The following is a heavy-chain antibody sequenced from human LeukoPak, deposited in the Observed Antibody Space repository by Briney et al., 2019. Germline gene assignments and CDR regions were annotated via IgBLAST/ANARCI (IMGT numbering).Heavy chain of an antibody. CDR2: ISYDGSNK. J-gene: IGHJ6*02. V-gene: IGHV3-30*18. Sequence: QPGGSLRLSCAASGFTFNTYQMNWVRQAPGKGLEWVAVISYDGSNKYYADSVKGRFTISRDNSKNTLYLQMNSLRAEDTAVYYCANELGYCSSTSCYWGPAYYYGMDVWGQGTTVTVSS. CDR3: ANELGYCSSTSCYWGPAYYYGMDV. CDR1: GFTFNTYQ. D-gene: IGHD2-2*01.